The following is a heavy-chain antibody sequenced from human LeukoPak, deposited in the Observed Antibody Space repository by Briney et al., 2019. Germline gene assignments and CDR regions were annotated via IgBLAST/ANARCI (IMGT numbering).Heavy chain of an antibody. D-gene: IGHD4-17*01. CDR3: ARGDYGDFLPDY. Sequence: GRSLRLSCAASRFTFSSYAMHGVRQAPGKGLEGVAVISYDGSNKYYADSVKGRFTISRDNSKNTLYLQMNSLRAEDTAVYYCARGDYGDFLPDYWGQGTLVTVSS. CDR1: RFTFSSYA. V-gene: IGHV3-30-3*01. J-gene: IGHJ4*02. CDR2: ISYDGSNK.